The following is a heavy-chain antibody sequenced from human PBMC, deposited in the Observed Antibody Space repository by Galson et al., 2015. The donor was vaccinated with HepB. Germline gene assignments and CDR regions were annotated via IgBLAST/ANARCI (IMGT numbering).Heavy chain of an antibody. J-gene: IGHJ5*02. D-gene: IGHD3-3*01. CDR2: INPNSGGT. CDR1: GYTFTGYY. CDR3: ARDRHPTRDFGVVIIPDNWFDP. V-gene: IGHV1-2*06. Sequence: SVKVSCKASGYTFTGYYMHWVRQAPGQGLEWMGRINPNSGGTNYAQKFQGRVTMTRDTSISTAYMELSRLRSDDTAVYYCARDRHPTRDFGVVIIPDNWFDPWGQGTLVTVSS.